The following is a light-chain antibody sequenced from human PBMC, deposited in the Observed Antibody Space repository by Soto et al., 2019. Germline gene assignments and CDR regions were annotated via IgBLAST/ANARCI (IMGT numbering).Light chain of an antibody. J-gene: IGKJ2*01. CDR1: QSISSW. Sequence: DIQMTQSPSTLSASVGDRVTITCRTSQSISSWLAWYQQKPGKAPKLLIYDSSSLESGVPSRFSVNGSGTEFTLTISSLQPDDFATYYCQQYNSYSGTFGQGTKLEIK. V-gene: IGKV1-5*01. CDR3: QQYNSYSGT. CDR2: DSS.